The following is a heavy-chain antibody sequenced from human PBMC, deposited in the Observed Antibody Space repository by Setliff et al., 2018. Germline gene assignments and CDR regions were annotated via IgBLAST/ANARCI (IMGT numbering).Heavy chain of an antibody. V-gene: IGHV4-39*01. CDR1: Y. CDR2: VDRSGNI. Sequence: YWGWIRQSPGKGLEWIGTVDRSGNIFYNPSLKSRVTISVDTSKNQFSLKLTSVSAADTAVYYCARRDSTGYYGYSFDFWGQGTLVTVSS. CDR3: ARRDSTGYYGYSFDF. J-gene: IGHJ4*02. D-gene: IGHD3-22*01.